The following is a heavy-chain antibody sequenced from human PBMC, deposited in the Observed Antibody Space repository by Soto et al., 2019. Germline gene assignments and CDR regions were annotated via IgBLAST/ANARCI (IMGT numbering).Heavy chain of an antibody. J-gene: IGHJ4*02. V-gene: IGHV3-21*01. CDR3: ARGAGDLPY. D-gene: IGHD7-27*01. CDR2: ISFSSTNI. Sequence: EVQLVESGGGLVRPWESLRLSFAASGFTFSSYTMTWVRQAPGKGLEWVSSISFSSTNIHYADSVKGRFTISRDNAKNSLYLQMNSLRVEDTAVYYCARGAGDLPYWGQGTLVTVSS. CDR1: GFTFSSYT.